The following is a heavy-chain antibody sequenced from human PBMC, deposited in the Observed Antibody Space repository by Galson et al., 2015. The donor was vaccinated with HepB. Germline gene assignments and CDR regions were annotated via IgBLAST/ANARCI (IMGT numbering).Heavy chain of an antibody. CDR3: AKVSRPLGVLGLDS. CDR2: IKQDGSER. CDR1: GFTFSSYW. J-gene: IGHJ4*02. Sequence: SLRLSCAASGFTFSSYWMNWVRQAPGGGLEWVANIKQDGSERYYVDSVQGRFTLSRDNAKNSLYLQMNSLRVEDTAVYFCAKVSRPLGVLGLDSWGQGTLV. V-gene: IGHV3-7*03. D-gene: IGHD1-26*01.